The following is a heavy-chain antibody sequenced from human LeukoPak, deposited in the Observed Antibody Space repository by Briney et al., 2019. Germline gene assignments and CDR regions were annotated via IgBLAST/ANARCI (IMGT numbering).Heavy chain of an antibody. CDR3: AKDPHYDILTGNNWFDP. CDR2: IRYDGSNK. CDR1: GFTFSSYG. J-gene: IGHJ5*02. V-gene: IGHV3-30*02. Sequence: GGSLRLSCAASGFTFSSYGMHWVRQAPGKGLEWVAFIRYDGSNKYYADSVKGRFTISRDNSKNTLYLQMNSLRAEDTAVYYCAKDPHYDILTGNNWFDPWGQGTLVTVSS. D-gene: IGHD3-9*01.